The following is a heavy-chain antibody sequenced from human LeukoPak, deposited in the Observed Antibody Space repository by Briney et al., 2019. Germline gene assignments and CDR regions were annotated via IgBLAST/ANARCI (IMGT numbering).Heavy chain of an antibody. J-gene: IGHJ6*04. Sequence: PGGSLRLSCVVSGFTFSRYWMSWVRQAPGKVLEWVANIKEDGSKKDYVDSVKGRFTISGDNAKNSLYLQMNSLRAEDTAVYYCAELGITMIGGVWGKGTTVTISS. V-gene: IGHV3-7*01. CDR2: IKEDGSKK. CDR1: GFTFSRYW. CDR3: AELGITMIGGV. D-gene: IGHD3-10*02.